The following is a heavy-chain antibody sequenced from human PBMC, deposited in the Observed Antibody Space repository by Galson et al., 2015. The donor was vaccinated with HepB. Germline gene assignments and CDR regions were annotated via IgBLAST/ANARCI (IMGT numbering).Heavy chain of an antibody. Sequence: SLRLSCAASGFNFRRFAMAWVRQAPGRGLQWVSGINGSGLFKNSADSVTGRFAISRDNSKNTLYLQMNGLGAGDTALYFCARPRDVGSGWTRVEWFFDLWGRGTLVTVSS. CDR3: ARPRDVGSGWTRVEWFFDL. V-gene: IGHV3-23*01. CDR2: INGSGLFK. D-gene: IGHD6-19*01. CDR1: GFNFRRFA. J-gene: IGHJ2*01.